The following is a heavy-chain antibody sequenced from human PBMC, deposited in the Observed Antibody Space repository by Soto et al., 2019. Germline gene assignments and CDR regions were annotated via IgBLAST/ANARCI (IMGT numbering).Heavy chain of an antibody. CDR1: GLSLSTREEG. D-gene: IGHD6-19*01. CDR3: AHRGRHPNSVWYNSFDY. J-gene: IGHJ4*02. CDR2: IYWDDDK. Sequence: QPLAKACSFRGLSLSTREEGVGWIRQPPGKALEWLALIYWDDDKRYSPSLKSRLTITKDTYKNQVVLTMTTMDPVDTATYYCAHRGRHPNSVWYNSFDYWGQGTLVTAPQ. V-gene: IGHV2-5*02.